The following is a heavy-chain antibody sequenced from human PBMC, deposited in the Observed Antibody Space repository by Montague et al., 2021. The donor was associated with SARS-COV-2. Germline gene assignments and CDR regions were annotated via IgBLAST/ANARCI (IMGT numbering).Heavy chain of an antibody. V-gene: IGHV3-33*01. CDR1: GFTFSSYG. J-gene: IGHJ6*02. CDR3: ARDAASVTYYDILTGYYPPYYYYGMDV. D-gene: IGHD3-9*01. Sequence: SLRLSFSASGFTFSSYGMHWVRQAPGKGLEWVAVIWYDGSNKYYADFVKGRFTISRDNSKNTLYLQMNSLRAEDTAVYYCARDAASVTYYDILTGYYPPYYYYGMDVWGQGTTVTVSS. CDR2: IWYDGSNK.